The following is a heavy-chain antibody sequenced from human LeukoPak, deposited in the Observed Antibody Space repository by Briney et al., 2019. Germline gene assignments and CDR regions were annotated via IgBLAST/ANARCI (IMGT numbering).Heavy chain of an antibody. CDR2: ISYDGSNK. CDR1: GFTFSSYG. J-gene: IGHJ4*02. D-gene: IGHD3-22*01. CDR3: ARSWYDSSSSKSRGGHEPSFGH. Sequence: GGSLRLSCAASGFTFSSYGMHWVRQAPGKGLEWVAVISYDGSNKYYADSVKGRFTISRDNSKNTLYLQMNSLRAEDTAVYYCARSWYDSSSSKSRGGHEPSFGHWGQGTLVTVSS. V-gene: IGHV3-30*03.